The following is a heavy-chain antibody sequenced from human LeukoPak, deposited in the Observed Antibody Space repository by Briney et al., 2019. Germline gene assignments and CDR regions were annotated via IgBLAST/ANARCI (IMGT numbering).Heavy chain of an antibody. CDR3: ASPSGWYQGYFDY. Sequence: SETLSLTCAVYGGSFSGYYWGWIRQPPGKGLEWIGEINHSGSTNYNPSLKSRVTISVDTSKNQFSLKLSSVTAADTAVYYCASPSGWYQGYFDYWGQGTLVTVSS. V-gene: IGHV4-34*01. J-gene: IGHJ4*02. CDR2: INHSGST. D-gene: IGHD6-19*01. CDR1: GGSFSGYY.